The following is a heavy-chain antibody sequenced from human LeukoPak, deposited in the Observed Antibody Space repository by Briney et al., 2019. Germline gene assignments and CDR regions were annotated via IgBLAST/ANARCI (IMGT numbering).Heavy chain of an antibody. CDR3: ARDKGPYTAFDY. D-gene: IGHD5-18*01. J-gene: IGHJ4*02. V-gene: IGHV3-23*01. CDR1: GFTFSSYA. CDR2: ISSSGGDT. Sequence: GGSLRLSCAASGFTFSSYAMSWVRQAPGKGLEWVSAISSSGGDTYHADSVKGRFTISRDSSKNTLYLQMNSLRADDTGVYYCARDKGPYTAFDYWGQGTLVTVSS.